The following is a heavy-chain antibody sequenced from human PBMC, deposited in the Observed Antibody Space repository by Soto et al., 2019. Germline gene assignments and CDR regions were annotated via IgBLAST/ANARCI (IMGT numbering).Heavy chain of an antibody. D-gene: IGHD6-6*01. CDR2: IIPIFGTA. V-gene: IGHV1-69*01. CDR1: GGTFSSYA. J-gene: IGHJ4*02. CDR3: ASAARGGDLRPEFDY. Sequence: QVQLVQSGAEVKKPGSSVKVSCKASGGTFSSYAISWVRQAPGQGLEWMGEIIPIFGTANYAQKFQGRVTISADESTRTAYMELRSLRSEDTAVYYCASAARGGDLRPEFDYWGQGTLVTVSS.